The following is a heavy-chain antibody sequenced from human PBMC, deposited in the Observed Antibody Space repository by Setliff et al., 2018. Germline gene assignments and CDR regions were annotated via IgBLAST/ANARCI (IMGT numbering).Heavy chain of an antibody. CDR1: GGSISPYF. CDR3: ARDRSAYSYGLDV. D-gene: IGHD2-15*01. CDR2: VYHNGNT. Sequence: SETLSLTCTVSGGSISPYFWSWVRQPPGKGLEWIGYVYHNGNTNFNPSLKSRVTMSVDTSKNQFALHLKSVTAADTAVYYCARDRSAYSYGLDVWGQGTTVT. J-gene: IGHJ6*02. V-gene: IGHV4-59*01.